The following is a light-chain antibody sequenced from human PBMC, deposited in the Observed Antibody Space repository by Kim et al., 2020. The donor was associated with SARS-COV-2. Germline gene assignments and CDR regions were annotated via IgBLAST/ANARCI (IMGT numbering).Light chain of an antibody. CDR2: TAS. CDR3: QQTYTTPLP. Sequence: DIQMTQSPSSLSASVGDTVTITCRASQSIASYLNWYRQKPGEAPNVLIFTASILHSGGPSRFSGSGSGTEFTLTINSLQPEDFATYYCQQTYTTPLPFGGGTKVDIK. CDR1: QSIASY. J-gene: IGKJ4*01. V-gene: IGKV1-39*01.